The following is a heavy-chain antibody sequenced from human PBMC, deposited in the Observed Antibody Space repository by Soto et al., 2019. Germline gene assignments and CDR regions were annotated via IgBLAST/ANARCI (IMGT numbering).Heavy chain of an antibody. J-gene: IGHJ3*02. CDR3: ARERSGGYDSSGYSLPDAFDI. CDR2: IIPILGIA. CDR1: GYTFTSYD. V-gene: IGHV1-69*04. D-gene: IGHD3-22*01. Sequence: GASVKVSCKASGYTFTSYDINWVRQAPGQGLEWMGRIIPILGIANYAQKFQGRVTITADKSTGTAYMELSSLRSEDTAVYYCARERSGGYDSSGYSLPDAFDIWGQGTMVTVSS.